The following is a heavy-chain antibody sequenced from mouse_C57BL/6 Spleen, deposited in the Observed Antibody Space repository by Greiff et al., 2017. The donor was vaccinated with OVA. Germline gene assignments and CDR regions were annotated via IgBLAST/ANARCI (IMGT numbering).Heavy chain of an antibody. J-gene: IGHJ3*01. CDR3: ARPLIYYDYGFAY. Sequence: EVQLVESGGGLVKPGGSLKLSCAASGFTFSDYGMHWVRQAPEKGLEWVAYISSGSSTIYYADTVKGRFTISRDNAKNTLFLQMTSLRSEDTAMDDGARPLIYYDYGFAYWGQGTLVTVSA. CDR2: ISSGSSTI. D-gene: IGHD2-4*01. CDR1: GFTFSDYG. V-gene: IGHV5-17*01.